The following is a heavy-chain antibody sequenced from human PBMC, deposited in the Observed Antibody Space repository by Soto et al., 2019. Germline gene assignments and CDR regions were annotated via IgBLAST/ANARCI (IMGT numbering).Heavy chain of an antibody. CDR3: ARVRLIAVAGTGYFDY. Sequence: VSGKVSCKASGYTFTSYYMHWVRQAPGQGLEWMGIINPSGGSTSYAQKFQGRVTMTRDTSTSTVYMELSSLRSEDTAVYYCARVRLIAVAGTGYFDYWGQGTLVTVSS. V-gene: IGHV1-46*01. CDR2: INPSGGST. J-gene: IGHJ4*02. CDR1: GYTFTSYY. D-gene: IGHD6-19*01.